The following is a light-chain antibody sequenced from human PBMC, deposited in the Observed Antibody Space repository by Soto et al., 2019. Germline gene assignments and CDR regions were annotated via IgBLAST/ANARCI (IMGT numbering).Light chain of an antibody. CDR3: LQDYNYPRT. CDR2: KAS. Sequence: IQITHSPSTXXAXVXXXXXMTCRASQTISSWLAWYQQKPGKAPKLLIYKASTLKSGVPSRFSGSGSGTEFTLTISSLQPEDFATYYCLQDYNYPRTFGQGTKVDIK. V-gene: IGKV1-5*03. J-gene: IGKJ1*01. CDR1: QTISSW.